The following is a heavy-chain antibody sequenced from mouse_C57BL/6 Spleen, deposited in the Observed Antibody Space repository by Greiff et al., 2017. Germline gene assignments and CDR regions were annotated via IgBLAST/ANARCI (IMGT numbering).Heavy chain of an antibody. J-gene: IGHJ4*01. CDR2: IDPNSGGT. D-gene: IGHD1-1*01. CDR3: ARVYYYGSRAYYAMDY. V-gene: IGHV1-72*01. Sequence: QVQLQQPGAELVKPGASVKLSCKASGYTFTSYWMHWVKQRPGRGLEWIGRIDPNSGGTKYNEKFKSKATLTVDKPSSTAYMQLSSLTSDDSAVYYCARVYYYGSRAYYAMDYWGQGTSVTVSS. CDR1: GYTFTSYW.